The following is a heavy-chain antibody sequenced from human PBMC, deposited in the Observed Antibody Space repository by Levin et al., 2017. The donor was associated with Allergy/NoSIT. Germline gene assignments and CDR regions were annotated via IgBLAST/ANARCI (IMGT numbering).Heavy chain of an antibody. CDR1: GGSISSSSYY. CDR3: ARRATTIFDY. J-gene: IGHJ4*02. V-gene: IGHV4-39*01. CDR2: IYYSGST. Sequence: TLSLTCTVSGGSISSSSYYWGWIRQPPGKGLEWIGSIYYSGSTYYNPSLKSRVTISVDTSKNQFSLKLSSVTAADTAVYYCARRATTIFDYWGQGTLVTVSS. D-gene: IGHD1-26*01.